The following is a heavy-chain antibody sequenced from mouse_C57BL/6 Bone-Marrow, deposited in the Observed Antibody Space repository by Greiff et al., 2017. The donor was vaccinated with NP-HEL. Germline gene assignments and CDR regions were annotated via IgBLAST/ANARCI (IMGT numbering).Heavy chain of an antibody. D-gene: IGHD2-1*01. J-gene: IGHJ3*01. CDR2: ISNGGGST. CDR3: ARPYGTYALFAY. Sequence: EVQLQESGGGLVQPGGSLKLSCAASGFTFSDYYMYWVRQTPEKRLEWVAYISNGGGSTYYPDTVKGRFTISRDNAKNTLYLQMSRLKSEDTAMYYCARPYGTYALFAYWGQGTLVTVSA. CDR1: GFTFSDYY. V-gene: IGHV5-12*01.